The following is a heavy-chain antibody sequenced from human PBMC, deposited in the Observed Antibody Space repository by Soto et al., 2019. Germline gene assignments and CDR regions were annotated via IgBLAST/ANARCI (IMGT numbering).Heavy chain of an antibody. D-gene: IGHD6-6*01. J-gene: IGHJ6*02. CDR3: ARDYSSSGYYGMDV. V-gene: IGHV3-11*01. Sequence: PGGSLRLSCEASGFTFSDYYMSWIRQAPGKGLEWVSYISSSGSTIYYADSVKGRFTISRDNAKDSLYLQMNSLRAEDTAVYYWARDYSSSGYYGMDVWGQGTTVTVSS. CDR2: ISSSGSTI. CDR1: GFTFSDYY.